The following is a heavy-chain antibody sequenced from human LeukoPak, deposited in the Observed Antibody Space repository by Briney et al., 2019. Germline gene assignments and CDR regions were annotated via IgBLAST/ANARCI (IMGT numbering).Heavy chain of an antibody. CDR1: GYTFTGYY. CDR2: INPNSGGT. Sequence: GASVKVSCKASGYTFTGYYMHWVRQAPGQGLEWMGWINPNSGGTNYAQKFQGRVTMTRDTSISTAYMELSRLRSDDTAVYYCAREAGTYYYGSGSYPDYWGQGTLVTVSS. J-gene: IGHJ4*02. V-gene: IGHV1-2*02. CDR3: AREAGTYYYGSGSYPDY. D-gene: IGHD3-10*01.